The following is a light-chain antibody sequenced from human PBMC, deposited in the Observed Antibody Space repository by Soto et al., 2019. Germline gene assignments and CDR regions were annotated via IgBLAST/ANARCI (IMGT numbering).Light chain of an antibody. V-gene: IGKV3-15*01. CDR3: QQYNRWPPLT. CDR1: QSVSSN. CDR2: GAS. J-gene: IGKJ4*01. Sequence: EIAMTQSPATLSLSPGERATLSCRASQSVSSNLAWYQQRPGQAPRLLIYGASTRATGIPARFSGSGSATEFTLTISSLQSEDFAVYYCQQYNRWPPLTFGGGTKVEIK.